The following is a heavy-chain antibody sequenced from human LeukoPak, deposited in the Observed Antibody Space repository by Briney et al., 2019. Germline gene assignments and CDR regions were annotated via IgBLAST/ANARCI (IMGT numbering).Heavy chain of an antibody. CDR1: GFTFSSYA. J-gene: IGHJ4*02. CDR3: ARLRYCSSTSCYDDY. CDR2: ISSSSSYI. V-gene: IGHV3-21*01. D-gene: IGHD2-2*01. Sequence: GGSLRLSCAASGFTFSSYAMSWVRQAPGKGLEWVSSISSSSSYIYYADSVKSRFTISRDNAKNSLYLQMNSLRAEDTAVYYCARLRYCSSTSCYDDYWGQGTLVTVSS.